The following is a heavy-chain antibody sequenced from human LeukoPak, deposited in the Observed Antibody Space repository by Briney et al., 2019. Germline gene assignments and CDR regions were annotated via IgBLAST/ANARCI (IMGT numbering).Heavy chain of an antibody. Sequence: GGSLRLSCAASGFTFSSYGMHWVRQAPGKGLEWVAFIRYDGSNKYYADSVKGRFTISRDNSKNTLYLQMNSLRAEDTAVYYCAKDPSNYGGNSYFDYWGQGALVTVSS. D-gene: IGHD4-23*01. CDR1: GFTFSSYG. CDR3: AKDPSNYGGNSYFDY. V-gene: IGHV3-30*02. CDR2: IRYDGSNK. J-gene: IGHJ4*02.